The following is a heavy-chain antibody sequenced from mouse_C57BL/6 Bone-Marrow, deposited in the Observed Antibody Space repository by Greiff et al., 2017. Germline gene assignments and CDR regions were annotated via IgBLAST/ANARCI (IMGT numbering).Heavy chain of an antibody. J-gene: IGHJ2*01. D-gene: IGHD2-12*01. CDR3: ARWRYDSFDY. V-gene: IGHV1-59*01. CDR1: GYTFTSYW. Sequence: QVQLQQPGAELVRPGTSVKLSCKASGYTFTSYWMHWVKQRPGQGLEWIGVIDPSDSYTNYNQKFKGKATLTVDTSSSTAYRQRSSLTSEDSAVYYCARWRYDSFDYWGQGTTLTVSS. CDR2: IDPSDSYT.